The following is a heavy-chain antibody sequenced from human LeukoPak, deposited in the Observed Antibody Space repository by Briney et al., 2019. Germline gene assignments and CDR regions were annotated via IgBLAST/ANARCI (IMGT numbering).Heavy chain of an antibody. CDR1: GGSISSGSYY. Sequence: SQTLSLTCTVSGGSISSGSYYWSWIRQPAGKGLEWIGRIYTSGSTNYNPSLKSRVTISVDTSKNQFSLKLSSVTAADTAVYYCARDGASSGWSLFDYWGQGTLVTVSS. CDR2: IYTSGST. CDR3: ARDGASSGWSLFDY. D-gene: IGHD6-19*01. J-gene: IGHJ4*02. V-gene: IGHV4-61*02.